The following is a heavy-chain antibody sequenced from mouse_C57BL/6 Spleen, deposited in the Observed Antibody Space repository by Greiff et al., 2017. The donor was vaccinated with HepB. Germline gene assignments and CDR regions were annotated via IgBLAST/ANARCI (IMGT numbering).Heavy chain of an antibody. D-gene: IGHD1-1*01. CDR1: GFTFSSYA. CDR3: ARDRGSSSYWYFDV. V-gene: IGHV5-4*03. J-gene: IGHJ1*03. CDR2: ISDGGSYT. Sequence: EVKVEESGGGLVKPGGSLKLSCAASGFTFSSYAMSWVRQTPEKRLEWVATISDGGSYTYYPDNVKGRFTISRDNAKNNLYLQMSHLKSEDTAMYYCARDRGSSSYWYFDVWGTGTTVTVSS.